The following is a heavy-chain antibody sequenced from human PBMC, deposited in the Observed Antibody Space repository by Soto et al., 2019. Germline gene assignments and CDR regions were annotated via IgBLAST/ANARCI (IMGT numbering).Heavy chain of an antibody. CDR2: ISYDGTTQ. V-gene: IGHV3-30-3*01. J-gene: IGHJ4*02. CDR1: GFTFSSYA. Sequence: QVQLVESGGGVVQPGRSLRLSCAASGFTFSSYARHWVGQAPGKGLEWVAVISYDGTTQYYADSMKGRFTISRDNSKNTLYLQMHTLRAGDTAVYYCARQNSGWSYYFDYWGLGTLVTVSS. CDR3: ARQNSGWSYYFDY. D-gene: IGHD6-19*01.